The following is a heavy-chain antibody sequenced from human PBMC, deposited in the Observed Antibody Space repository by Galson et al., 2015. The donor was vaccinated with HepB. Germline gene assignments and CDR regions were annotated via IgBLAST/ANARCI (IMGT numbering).Heavy chain of an antibody. V-gene: IGHV3-7*03. CDR3: ARDFGYPRNTTCRGDGFDI. Sequence: SLRLSCAASGFTFNYHWMIWLRQAPGKGLERVSNIKQDGSDRYYVDSVKGRFTISRDNAKNSLYLEMNSLRAEDTAVYCCARDFGYPRNTTCRGDGFDIWGQGTMVTASS. CDR2: IKQDGSDR. CDR1: GFTFNYHW. J-gene: IGHJ3*02. D-gene: IGHD2-2*01.